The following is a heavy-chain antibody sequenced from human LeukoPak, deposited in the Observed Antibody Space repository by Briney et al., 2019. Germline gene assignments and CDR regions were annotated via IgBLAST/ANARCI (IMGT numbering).Heavy chain of an antibody. V-gene: IGHV3-48*01. Sequence: GGSLKLSCAASGFTFSNYNMNWVRQAPGKGLEWVSYIGSRSGTIYYADSVKGRFTISRDNAKNSLYVQMNSLRAEDTAVYYCASTYYYDSSGYYFDYWGQGTLVTVSS. J-gene: IGHJ4*02. CDR1: GFTFSNYN. CDR3: ASTYYYDSSGYYFDY. CDR2: IGSRSGTI. D-gene: IGHD3-22*01.